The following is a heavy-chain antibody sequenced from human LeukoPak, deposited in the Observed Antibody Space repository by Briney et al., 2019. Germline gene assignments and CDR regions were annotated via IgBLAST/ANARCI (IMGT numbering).Heavy chain of an antibody. Sequence: SETLSLTCTVSGGSISSYYWSWIRQPPGKGLEWIGYIYYSGSTNYNPSLKSRVTISVDTSKNQFSLKLSSVTAADTAVYYCARGVVVAATSFDYWGQGTLVTVSS. CDR1: GGSISSYY. V-gene: IGHV4-59*12. J-gene: IGHJ4*02. CDR3: ARGVVVAATSFDY. CDR2: IYYSGST. D-gene: IGHD2-15*01.